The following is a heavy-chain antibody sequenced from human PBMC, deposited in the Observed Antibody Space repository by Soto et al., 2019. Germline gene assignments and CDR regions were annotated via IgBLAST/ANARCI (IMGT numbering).Heavy chain of an antibody. CDR3: ARSPGGYYLD. CDR1: GFSFSSYW. D-gene: IGHD3-10*01. V-gene: IGHV3-74*01. Sequence: EVQLVESGGGLVQPGGSLRLSCADSGFSFSSYWMHWVRQGPGKGLVWVSRINTDGSSTNYADSVKGRFTISRDNAKNTVYLQMKSLRAEDTAVYYCARSPGGYYLDWGQGTMVTVSS. J-gene: IGHJ3*01. CDR2: INTDGSST.